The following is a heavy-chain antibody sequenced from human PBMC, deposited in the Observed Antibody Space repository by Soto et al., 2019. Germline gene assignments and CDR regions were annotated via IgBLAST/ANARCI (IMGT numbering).Heavy chain of an antibody. V-gene: IGHV3-15*07. J-gene: IGHJ4*02. CDR1: GFTFSNAW. CDR2: IKSKTDGGTI. D-gene: IGHD3-10*01. CDR3: TTDYGADVGSFYGSGILAL. Sequence: PGGSLRLSCAASGFTFSNAWMNWVRQAPGKGLERVGRIKSKTDGGTIDYAAPVKGRFTISRDDSKNTLYLQMNSLKTEDTAVYYCTTDYGADVGSFYGSGILALWGQGTLVTVSS.